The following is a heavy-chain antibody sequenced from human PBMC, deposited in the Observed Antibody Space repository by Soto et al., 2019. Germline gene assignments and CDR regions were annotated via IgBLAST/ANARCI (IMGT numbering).Heavy chain of an antibody. D-gene: IGHD2-2*01. CDR3: ARSQGSSTSLEIYYYYYYGMDV. Sequence: QVQLVQSGAEVKKPGSSVKVSCKASVGTFGSYAISWVRQAPGQGLEWMGGIIPMPGTANYAQKFQGRVTIAADESTSTAYMELSSLRSEDTAVYYCARSQGSSTSLEIYYYYYYGMDVWGQGTTVTVSS. CDR1: VGTFGSYA. CDR2: IIPMPGTA. J-gene: IGHJ6*02. V-gene: IGHV1-69*01.